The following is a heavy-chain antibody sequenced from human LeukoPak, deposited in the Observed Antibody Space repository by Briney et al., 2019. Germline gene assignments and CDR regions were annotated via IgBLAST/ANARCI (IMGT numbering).Heavy chain of an antibody. Sequence: GGSLRLSCAASGFTFSSYAMHWVRQAPGKGLEYVSAISSNGGSTYYANSVKGRFTISRDNAKNSLYLQMNSLRAEDTAVYYCAREMGSSYAGFDYWGQGTLVTVSS. CDR2: ISSNGGST. CDR1: GFTFSSYA. D-gene: IGHD6-6*01. V-gene: IGHV3-64*01. J-gene: IGHJ4*02. CDR3: AREMGSSYAGFDY.